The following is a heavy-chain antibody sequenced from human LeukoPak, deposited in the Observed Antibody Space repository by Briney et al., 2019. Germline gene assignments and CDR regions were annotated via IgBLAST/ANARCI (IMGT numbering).Heavy chain of an antibody. CDR1: GFTLSSYW. CDR2: IEQDGSEK. V-gene: IGHV3-7*01. J-gene: IGHJ3*02. D-gene: IGHD1-26*01. CDR3: ARESGSSGMDI. Sequence: GGSLRLSCAAAGFTLSSYWMYRVRQAPGKGLEWVANIEQDGSEKYYVDSVKGRFTISRDNAKNSLFLQMNSLRAEDTAVYYCARESGSSGMDIWGQGTMVTVSS.